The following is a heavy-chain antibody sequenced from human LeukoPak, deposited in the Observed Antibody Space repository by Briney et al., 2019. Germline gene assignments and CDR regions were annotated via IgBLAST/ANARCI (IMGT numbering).Heavy chain of an antibody. Sequence: SETLSLTCTVSGGSISGFYSSWIRQPAGKGLEWIGRIYTSGSTDYNPSLKSRVTMSVDKSKNQVFMKVSSVTAADTAVYYCARYFYDSSGYYYPDYWGQGTLVTVSS. CDR2: IYTSGST. D-gene: IGHD3-22*01. V-gene: IGHV4-4*07. J-gene: IGHJ4*02. CDR3: ARYFYDSSGYYYPDY. CDR1: GGSISGFY.